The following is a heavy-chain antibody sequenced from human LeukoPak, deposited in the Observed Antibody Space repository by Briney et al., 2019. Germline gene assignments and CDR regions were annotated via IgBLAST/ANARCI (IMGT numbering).Heavy chain of an antibody. CDR1: GYTFTTYA. CDR3: ARMNLGGSGSYSPYYYYMDV. V-gene: IGHV1-3*01. CDR2: INPANGYT. J-gene: IGHJ6*03. Sequence: ASVRVSCKASGYTFTTYAIHWVRQAPGQTLEWLGWINPANGYTKYSQQIQGRVTITRDTSASTAYMELRSLRSDDTAVYYCARMNLGGSGSYSPYYYYMDVWGKGTTVTVSS. D-gene: IGHD3-10*01.